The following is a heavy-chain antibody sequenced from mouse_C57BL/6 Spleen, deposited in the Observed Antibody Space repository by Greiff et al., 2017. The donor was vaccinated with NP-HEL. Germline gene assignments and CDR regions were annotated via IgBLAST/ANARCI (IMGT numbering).Heavy chain of an antibody. D-gene: IGHD2-1*01. CDR3: ARSDGVNAWFAY. Sequence: VQLQQPGAELVKPGASVKMSCKASGYTFTSYWITWVKQRPGQGLEWIGDIYPGSGSTNYNEKFKSKATLTVDTSSSTAYMQLSSLTSEDSAVYYCARSDGVNAWFAYWGQGTLVTVSA. V-gene: IGHV1-55*01. J-gene: IGHJ3*01. CDR1: GYTFTSYW. CDR2: IYPGSGST.